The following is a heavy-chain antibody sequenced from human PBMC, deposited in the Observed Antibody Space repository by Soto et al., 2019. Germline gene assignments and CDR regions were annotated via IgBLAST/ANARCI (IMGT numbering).Heavy chain of an antibody. Sequence: GASVKVYCRASGYTFSIHGIIWVRQAPGQGLEWMGWISGYNGNAKYAQRFQGRVTMTTDTSTSTGYIDLRSLGSDDSAVYYCAREGSYGWYDCWGQGTLVTVS. CDR1: GYTFSIHG. V-gene: IGHV1-18*01. CDR2: ISGYNGNA. D-gene: IGHD2-15*01. J-gene: IGHJ5*01. CDR3: AREGSYGWYDC.